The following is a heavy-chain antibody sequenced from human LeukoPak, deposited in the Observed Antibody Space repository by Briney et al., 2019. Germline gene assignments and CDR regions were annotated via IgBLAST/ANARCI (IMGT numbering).Heavy chain of an antibody. J-gene: IGHJ4*02. CDR2: IYHSGST. V-gene: IGHV4-30-2*01. D-gene: IGHD6-13*01. CDR3: AREGRYSRNFDY. CDR1: GGSISSGGYY. Sequence: SETLSLTCTVSGGSISSGGYYWSRIRQPPGKGLEWIGYIYHSGSTYYNPSLKSRVTISVDTSKNQFSLKLSSVTAADTAVYYCAREGRYSRNFDYWGQGTLVTVSS.